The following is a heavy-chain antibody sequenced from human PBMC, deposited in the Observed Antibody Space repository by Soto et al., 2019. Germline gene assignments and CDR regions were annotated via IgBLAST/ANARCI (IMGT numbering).Heavy chain of an antibody. CDR3: ARLKYYYDSSGYYYDY. CDR2: IFYSGST. Sequence: NPSETLSLTCTVSGGSISSSSYYWGWIRQPPGKGLEWIGSIFYSGSTYYNPSLKSRVTISVDTSKNQFSLKLSSVTAADTAVYYCARLKYYYDSSGYYYDYWGPGTLVTVSS. V-gene: IGHV4-39*01. J-gene: IGHJ4*02. D-gene: IGHD3-22*01. CDR1: GGSISSSSYY.